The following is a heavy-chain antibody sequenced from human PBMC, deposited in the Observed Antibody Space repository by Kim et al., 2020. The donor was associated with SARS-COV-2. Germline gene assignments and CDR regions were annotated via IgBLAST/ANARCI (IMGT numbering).Heavy chain of an antibody. D-gene: IGHD3-10*01. J-gene: IGHJ4*02. CDR3: ARGGTMVRGVII. V-gene: IGHV3-53*04. Sequence: YADSVKGRFTISRHNSKNTLYLQMNSLRAEDTAVYYCARGGTMVRGVIIWGQGTLVTVSS.